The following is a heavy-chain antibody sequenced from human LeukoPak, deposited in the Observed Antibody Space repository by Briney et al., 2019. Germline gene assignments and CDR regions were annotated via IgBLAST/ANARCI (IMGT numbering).Heavy chain of an antibody. CDR2: IYTSGST. J-gene: IGHJ3*02. Sequence: SETLSLTCTVSGGSISSGSYYWSWIRQPAGKGLEWIGRIYTSGSTNYNPSLKSRVTISVDTSKNQFSLKLSSVTAADTAVYYCARALDYGDYSDAFDIWGQGTMVTVS. V-gene: IGHV4-61*02. CDR1: GGSISSGSYY. D-gene: IGHD4-17*01. CDR3: ARALDYGDYSDAFDI.